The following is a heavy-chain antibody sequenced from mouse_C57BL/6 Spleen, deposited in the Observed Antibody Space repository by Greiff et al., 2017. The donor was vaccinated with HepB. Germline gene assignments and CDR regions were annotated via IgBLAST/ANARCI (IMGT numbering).Heavy chain of an antibody. V-gene: IGHV5-6*01. CDR2: ISSGGSYT. CDR3: ARHDEYAYYFDY. D-gene: IGHD5-1*01. J-gene: IGHJ2*01. Sequence: EVQLVESGGDLVKPGGSLKLSCSASGFTFSSYGMSWVRQTPDKRLEWVATISSGGSYTYYPDSVKGRFTISRDNAKNTLYLQMSSLKSEDTAMYYCARHDEYAYYFDYWGQGTTLTVSS. CDR1: GFTFSSYG.